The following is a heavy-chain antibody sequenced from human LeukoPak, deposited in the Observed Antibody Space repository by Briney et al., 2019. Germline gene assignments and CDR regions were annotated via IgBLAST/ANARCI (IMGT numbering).Heavy chain of an antibody. CDR2: ISAYNGNT. D-gene: IGHD3-3*01. J-gene: IGHJ4*02. V-gene: IGHV1-18*01. CDR3: ARDNGDDFWSGYYYPFDY. Sequence: ASVKVSCKASGYTFTSYGISWVRQAPGQGLEWMGWISAYNGNTNYAQKFQGRVTMTRDTSISTAYMELSRLRSDNTAVYYCARDNGDDFWSGYYYPFDYWGQGTLVTVSS. CDR1: GYTFTSYG.